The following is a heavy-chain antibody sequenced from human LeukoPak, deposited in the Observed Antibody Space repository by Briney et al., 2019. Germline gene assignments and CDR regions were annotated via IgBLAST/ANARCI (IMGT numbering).Heavy chain of an antibody. CDR2: MNPNSGNT. CDR3: ASIATHFDY. D-gene: IGHD2-21*01. CDR1: GGTFSSYA. J-gene: IGHJ4*02. V-gene: IGHV1-8*02. Sequence: ASVKVSCKASGGTFSSYAISWVRQATGQGLEWMGWMNPNSGNTGYAQKFQGRVTMTRNTSISTAYMELSSLRSEDTAVYYCASIATHFDYWGQGTLVTVSS.